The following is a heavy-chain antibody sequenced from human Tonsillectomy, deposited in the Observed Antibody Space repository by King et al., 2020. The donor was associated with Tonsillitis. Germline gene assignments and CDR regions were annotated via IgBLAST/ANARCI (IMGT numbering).Heavy chain of an antibody. D-gene: IGHD3-16*01. Sequence: VQLVESGGGVVQPGGSLKLSCAVSGFMLNTNAMHWVRQTPGKGLEWVAFIRSDTTDTYYAESVKGRFTISRDNSKNTLYLQMDSLRSEDTAVYYCASHEWGSLFEYWGQGTRVIVSS. V-gene: IGHV3-30*02. CDR3: ASHEWGSLFEY. CDR2: IRSDTTDT. J-gene: IGHJ4*02. CDR1: GFMLNTNA.